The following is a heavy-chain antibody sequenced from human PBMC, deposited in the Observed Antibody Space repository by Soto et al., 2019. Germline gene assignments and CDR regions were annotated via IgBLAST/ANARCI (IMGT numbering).Heavy chain of an antibody. Sequence: QIQLQQSGPGLVKPSQTLSLTCVISGDSVSTNSATWNWSRQSPSRGLDWLGRTYLRSKWYNEYAVSVKSRIAIRLDTSKNCFSLQPGSVTPEDAAVYFCARAAVAFDAFDLWGQGTVVTVSS. CDR1: GDSVSTNSAT. CDR2: TYLRSKWYN. V-gene: IGHV6-1*01. D-gene: IGHD2-15*01. J-gene: IGHJ3*01. CDR3: ARAAVAFDAFDL.